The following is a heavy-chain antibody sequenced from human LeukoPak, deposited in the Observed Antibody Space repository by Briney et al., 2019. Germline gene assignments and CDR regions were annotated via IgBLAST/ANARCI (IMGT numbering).Heavy chain of an antibody. CDR3: VRDDDRPDNGLDY. Sequence: GGSLRLSCAVSGFTFSNYWMHWVRQAPGKGLVWVSRINGDGSDTSYADSVKGRFTISRDNAKNTLYLQMNSLRADDTAVYYCVRDDDRPDNGLDYWGQGTLVTVSS. J-gene: IGHJ4*02. V-gene: IGHV3-74*01. CDR1: GFTFSNYW. D-gene: IGHD3-22*01. CDR2: INGDGSDT.